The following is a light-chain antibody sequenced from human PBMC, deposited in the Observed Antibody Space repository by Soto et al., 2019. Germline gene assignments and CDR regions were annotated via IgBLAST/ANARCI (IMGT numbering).Light chain of an antibody. J-gene: IGKJ3*01. Sequence: DIVLTQSPGTLSLSPGERAILSCRASQSVVNSYLAWFQHKPGQAPRLLIHDASRRATGIPDRFSGSGSGTDFTLTISRLEPEDFAVYYCQQYGDSPFTFGPGTRVDI. V-gene: IGKV3-20*01. CDR2: DAS. CDR1: QSVVNSY. CDR3: QQYGDSPFT.